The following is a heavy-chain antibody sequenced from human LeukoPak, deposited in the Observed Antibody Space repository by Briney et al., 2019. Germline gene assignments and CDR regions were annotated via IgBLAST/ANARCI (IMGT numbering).Heavy chain of an antibody. Sequence: ASVKVSCKASGFTFTDYYMHWVRQAPGQGLEWMGWINPNSGGTNYAQKFQGRVTMTRDASISTAYMELSRLRSDDTAIYYCARDQEAAASYSKVSGTGYSTSWGSIDYWGQGTLVTVSS. CDR1: GFTFTDYY. V-gene: IGHV1-2*02. CDR3: ARDQEAAASYSKVSGTGYSTSWGSIDY. CDR2: INPNSGGT. D-gene: IGHD6-13*01. J-gene: IGHJ4*02.